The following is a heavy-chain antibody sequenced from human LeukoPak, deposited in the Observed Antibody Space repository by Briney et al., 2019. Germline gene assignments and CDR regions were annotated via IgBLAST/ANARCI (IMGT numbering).Heavy chain of an antibody. V-gene: IGHV3-23*01. CDR1: GFTFSSYA. J-gene: IGHJ5*02. CDR3: ASGDIVVVPAARNWFDP. D-gene: IGHD2-2*01. CDR2: ISGSGGST. Sequence: GGSLRLSCAASGFTFSSYAMSWVRQAPGKGLEWVSAISGSGGSTYYADSVKGRFTISRDNAKNSLYLQMNSLRAEDTAVYYCASGDIVVVPAARNWFDPWGQGTLVTVSS.